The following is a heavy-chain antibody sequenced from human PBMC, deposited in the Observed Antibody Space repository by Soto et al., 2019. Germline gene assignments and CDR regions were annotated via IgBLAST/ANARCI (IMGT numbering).Heavy chain of an antibody. CDR1: GFTVSSNY. CDR3: ASKLRFLEWLPDYYGMDV. V-gene: IGHV3-53*01. Sequence: GGSLRLSCAASGFTVSSNYMSWVRQAPGKGLEWVSVIYSGGSTYYADSVKGRFTISRDNSKNTLYLQMNSLRAEDTAVYYCASKLRFLEWLPDYYGMDVWGQGTTVTVSS. J-gene: IGHJ6*02. CDR2: IYSGGST. D-gene: IGHD3-3*01.